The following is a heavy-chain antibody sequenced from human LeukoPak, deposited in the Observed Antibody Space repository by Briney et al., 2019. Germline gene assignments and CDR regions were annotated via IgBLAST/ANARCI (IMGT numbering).Heavy chain of an antibody. CDR1: GFTFDDYA. CDR2: ISWNSGSI. J-gene: IGHJ6*02. CDR3: ARGYSYGSTGMDV. V-gene: IGHV3-9*01. Sequence: GGSLRLSCAASGFTFDDYAMHWVRQAPGKGLEWVSGISWNSGSIGYADSVKGRFTISRDNAKNSLYLQMNSLRAEDTALYYCARGYSYGSTGMDVWGQGTTVTVSS. D-gene: IGHD5-18*01.